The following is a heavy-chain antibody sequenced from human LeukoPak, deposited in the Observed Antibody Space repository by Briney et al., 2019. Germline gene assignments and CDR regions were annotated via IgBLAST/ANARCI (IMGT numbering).Heavy chain of an antibody. CDR3: ARATRYDYVWGTQPNWFDP. CDR2: ITPIFGTA. V-gene: IGHV1-69*13. J-gene: IGHJ5*02. CDR1: GGSFSTYA. Sequence: GASVKVSCKASGGSFSTYAISWVRQATGQGLGWMGGITPIFGTARYAQKFQGRVTITADESTSTAYMELSSLRSEDTAVYYCARATRYDYVWGTQPNWFDPWGQGTLVTVSS. D-gene: IGHD3-16*01.